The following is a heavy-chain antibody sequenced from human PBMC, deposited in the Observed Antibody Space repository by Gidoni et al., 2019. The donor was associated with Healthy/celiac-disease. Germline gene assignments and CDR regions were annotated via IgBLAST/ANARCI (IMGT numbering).Heavy chain of an antibody. CDR2: IRYDGSNK. CDR3: AAYGDYRGFDP. J-gene: IGHJ5*02. Sequence: QVQLVESGGGVVQPGGSLSLSWAASGFSFSNSGMHWVRQAPGKGLEWVAFIRYDGSNKYYADSVKGRFTISRDNSKNTLFLQMNSLRAEDTAVYYCAAYGDYRGFDPWGQGTLVTVSS. CDR1: GFSFSNSG. D-gene: IGHD4-17*01. V-gene: IGHV3-30*02.